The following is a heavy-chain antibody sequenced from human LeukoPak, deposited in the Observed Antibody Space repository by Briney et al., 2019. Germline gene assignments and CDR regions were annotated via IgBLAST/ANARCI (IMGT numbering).Heavy chain of an antibody. Sequence: ASVKVSCKASGYTFTGYYMHWVRQAPGQGLEWMGWINPNSGGTNYAQKFQGRVTMTRDTSISTAYMELSRLRSDDTAVYYCARGGLNYYDSSCYFSNDAFDIWGQGTMVTVSS. CDR2: INPNSGGT. V-gene: IGHV1-2*02. J-gene: IGHJ3*02. CDR1: GYTFTGYY. D-gene: IGHD3-22*01. CDR3: ARGGLNYYDSSCYFSNDAFDI.